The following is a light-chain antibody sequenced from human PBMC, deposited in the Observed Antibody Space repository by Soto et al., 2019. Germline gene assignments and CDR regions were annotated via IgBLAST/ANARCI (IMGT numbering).Light chain of an antibody. CDR3: QQSHSAWT. Sequence: DIQMTQSPSSLSASVGDRVTLTCRASQSISTFLNWYQQKPGKAPKVLIYGASTLQTGVPSRFSGSGSGTDFTLTISSLQPEDFATYFCQQSHSAWTFGHGTNVEIK. CDR1: QSISTF. CDR2: GAS. J-gene: IGKJ1*01. V-gene: IGKV1-39*01.